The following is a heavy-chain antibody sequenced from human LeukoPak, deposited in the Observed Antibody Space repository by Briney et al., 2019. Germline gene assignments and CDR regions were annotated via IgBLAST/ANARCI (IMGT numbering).Heavy chain of an antibody. CDR2: INHSGST. J-gene: IGHJ4*02. D-gene: IGHD5-18*01. CDR1: GGSFSGYY. Sequence: PSETLSLTCAVYGGSFSGYYWSWIRQPPGKGLEWIGEINHSGSTNYNPSLKSRVTMSVDTSKNQFSLKLSSVTAADTAVYYCAREGGYSLRSIKFDYWGQGTLVTVSS. CDR3: AREGGYSLRSIKFDY. V-gene: IGHV4-34*01.